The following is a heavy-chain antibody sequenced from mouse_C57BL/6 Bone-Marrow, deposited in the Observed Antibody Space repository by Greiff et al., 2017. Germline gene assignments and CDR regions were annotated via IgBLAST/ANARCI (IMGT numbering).Heavy chain of an antibody. V-gene: IGHV1-85*01. CDR2: IYPRDGST. J-gene: IGHJ3*01. CDR3: ARSGYYYGSRDWFAY. CDR1: GYTFTSYD. D-gene: IGHD1-1*01. Sequence: QVQLQQSGPELVKPGASVKLSCKASGYTFTSYDINWVKQRPGQGLEWIGWIYPRDGSTKYNEKFKGKATLTVDTSSSTAYMELHSLTSEDAAVYFCARSGYYYGSRDWFAYWGQGTLVTVSA.